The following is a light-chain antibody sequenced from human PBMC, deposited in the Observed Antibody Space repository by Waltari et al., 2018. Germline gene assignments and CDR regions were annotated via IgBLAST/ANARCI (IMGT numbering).Light chain of an antibody. CDR1: QSINTW. Sequence: DIRMTQFPSTLSASVGDRVTITCRASQSINTWLAWYQKRPGKAPKVLIYKASTLESGVPSRFSGSGSGTEFTLTISSLQPDDFATYYCQQYDSYLFTFGPGTTVDVK. CDR2: KAS. CDR3: QQYDSYLFT. V-gene: IGKV1-5*03. J-gene: IGKJ3*01.